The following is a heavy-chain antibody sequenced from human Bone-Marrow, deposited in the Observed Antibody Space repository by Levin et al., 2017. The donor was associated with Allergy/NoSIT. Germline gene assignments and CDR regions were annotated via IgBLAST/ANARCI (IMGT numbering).Heavy chain of an antibody. CDR2: ISSSSSYI. J-gene: IGHJ4*02. V-gene: IGHV3-21*01. Sequence: GESLKISCAASGFTFSSYSMNWVRQAPGKGLEWVSSISSSSSYIYYADSVKGRFTISRDNAKNSLYLQMNSLRAEDTAVYYCARVSIAVAGFDYWGQGTLVTVSS. CDR3: ARVSIAVAGFDY. D-gene: IGHD6-19*01. CDR1: GFTFSSYS.